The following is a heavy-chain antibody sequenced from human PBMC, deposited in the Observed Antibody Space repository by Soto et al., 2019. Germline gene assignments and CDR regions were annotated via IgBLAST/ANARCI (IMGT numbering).Heavy chain of an antibody. V-gene: IGHV3-30*19. D-gene: IGHD6-13*01. J-gene: IGHJ5*02. CDR1: GFTFSSYG. CDR3: ARTRSSSWYRMYSWFDP. CDR2: IWYDGSNK. Sequence: GGTLRLSCAASGFTFSSYGMHWVRQAPGKGLEWVAVIWYDGSNKYYADSVKGRFTISRDNSKNTLYLQMNSLRAEDTAVYYCARTRSSSWYRMYSWFDPWGQGTLVTVS.